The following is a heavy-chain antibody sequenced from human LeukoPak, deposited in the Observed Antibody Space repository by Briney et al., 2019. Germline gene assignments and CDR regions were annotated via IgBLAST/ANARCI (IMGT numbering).Heavy chain of an antibody. Sequence: TGGSLRLSCAASGFTFSSYSMNWVRQAPGKGLEWVSSINSSSSYIYYADSVKGRFTISRDNAKNPLYLQMNSLRAEDTAVYYCARQGLRYFDWLSIMGIDYWGQGTLVTVSS. D-gene: IGHD3-9*01. CDR3: ARQGLRYFDWLSIMGIDY. CDR1: GFTFSSYS. J-gene: IGHJ4*02. V-gene: IGHV3-21*01. CDR2: INSSSSYI.